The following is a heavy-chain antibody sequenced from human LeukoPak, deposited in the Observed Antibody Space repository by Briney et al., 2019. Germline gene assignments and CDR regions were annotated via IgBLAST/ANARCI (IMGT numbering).Heavy chain of an antibody. CDR1: GYTFNGCY. D-gene: IGHD6-13*01. Sequence: ASVKVSCKASGYTFNGCYMHWVRQAPGQGLEWMGWINPNSGGTNYAQKFQGRVTMIRDTSISTAYMELSRLRSDDTAVYYCAREELVQQPWGMDVWGQGTTVTVSS. V-gene: IGHV1-2*02. J-gene: IGHJ6*02. CDR3: AREELVQQPWGMDV. CDR2: INPNSGGT.